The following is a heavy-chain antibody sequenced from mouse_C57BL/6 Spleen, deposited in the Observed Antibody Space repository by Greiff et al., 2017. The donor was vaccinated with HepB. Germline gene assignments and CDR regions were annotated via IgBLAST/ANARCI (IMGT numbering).Heavy chain of an antibody. V-gene: IGHV3-6*01. J-gene: IGHJ2*01. CDR1: GYSITSGYY. CDR2: ISYDGSN. Sequence: DVKLQESGPGLVKPSQSLSLTCSVTGYSITSGYYWNWIRQFPGNKLEWMGYISYDGSNNYNPSLKNRISITRDTSKNQFFLKLNSVTTEDTATYYCARGGVVATDYWGQGTTLTVSS. CDR3: ARGGVVATDY. D-gene: IGHD1-1*01.